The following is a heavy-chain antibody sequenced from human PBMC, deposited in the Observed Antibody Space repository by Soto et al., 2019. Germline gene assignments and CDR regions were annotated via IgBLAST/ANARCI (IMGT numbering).Heavy chain of an antibody. CDR3: ERDLGAYGVSAFDM. J-gene: IGHJ3*02. CDR1: GFSFSDHG. D-gene: IGHD4-17*01. Sequence: QVQLVETGGGVVQPGRSLRLSCAASGFSFSDHGMHWVRQAPVKGLEWVAVIWHDGSNKYYADSVRGRFTVSRDNSENTLYLQMNSLRAEDTAVYYCERDLGAYGVSAFDMWGQGTMVTVSS. V-gene: IGHV3-33*01. CDR2: IWHDGSNK.